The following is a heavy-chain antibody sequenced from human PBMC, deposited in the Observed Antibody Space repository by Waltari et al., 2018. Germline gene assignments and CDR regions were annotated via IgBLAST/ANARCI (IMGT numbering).Heavy chain of an antibody. Sequence: QVQLQESGPGLVKPSETLSLTCAVSGYSISSGYYWVWIRQPPGKGLEWIGSLHHSGSTDYNPSLRSRVTISVDTSKNQFSLKLSSVTAADTAVHYCARAVRCSGGSCESYYMDVWGKGTTVTVSS. D-gene: IGHD2-15*01. J-gene: IGHJ6*03. CDR3: ARAVRCSGGSCESYYMDV. V-gene: IGHV4-38-2*01. CDR2: LHHSGST. CDR1: GYSISSGYY.